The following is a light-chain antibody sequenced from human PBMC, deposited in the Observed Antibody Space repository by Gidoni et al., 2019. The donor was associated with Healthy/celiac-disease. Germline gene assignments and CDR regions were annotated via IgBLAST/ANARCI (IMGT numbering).Light chain of an antibody. J-gene: IGKJ5*01. CDR3: QQSGT. CDR1: QSVSSN. Sequence: EIVMTQSPATLSVSPGERATLSCRASQSVSSNLGWYQQKPGQAPRPLIYGASTRATGIPARFRGSGSGTEFTLTISSLQSEDFAVYYCQQSGTFGQGTRLEIK. CDR2: GAS. V-gene: IGKV3-15*01.